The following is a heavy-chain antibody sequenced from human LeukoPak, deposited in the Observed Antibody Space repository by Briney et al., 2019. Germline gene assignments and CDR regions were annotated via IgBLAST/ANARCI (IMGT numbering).Heavy chain of an antibody. CDR1: GFTFSNYA. Sequence: GGSLRLSCAASGFTFSNYAMSWVRQTPGKGLEWVSSISGSGDSTYYADSVKGRFTISRDNSKNTLYLQMSSLRAEDTAVYYCAKDPIFSGSYGVFDYWGLGTLVTVSS. D-gene: IGHD1-26*01. CDR3: AKDPIFSGSYGVFDY. CDR2: ISGSGDST. J-gene: IGHJ4*02. V-gene: IGHV3-23*01.